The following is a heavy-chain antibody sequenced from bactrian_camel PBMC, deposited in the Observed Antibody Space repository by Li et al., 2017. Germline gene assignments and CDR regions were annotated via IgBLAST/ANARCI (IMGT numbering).Heavy chain of an antibody. CDR1: GFTFSSYW. D-gene: IGHD3*01. J-gene: IGHJ6*01. CDR2: ITSVGSST. Sequence: HVQLVESGGGLVQPGGSLRLSCAVSGFTFSSYWMYWVRQAPGKGLEWVSTITSVGSSTYYADSVKGRFTISRDDAKNTVYMQLNSLKTEDMAMYYCVKGPVGVWSDFDLWGQGTQVTVS. V-gene: IGHV3S1*01. CDR3: VKGPVGVWSDFDL.